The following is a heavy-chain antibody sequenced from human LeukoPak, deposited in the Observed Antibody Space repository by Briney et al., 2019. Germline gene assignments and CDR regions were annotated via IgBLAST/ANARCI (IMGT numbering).Heavy chain of an antibody. CDR1: GYTFTSYG. CDR2: ISAYNGNT. Sequence: ASVKVSCKASGYTFTSYGISWVRQAPGQGLEWMGWISAYNGNTNYAQELQGRVTMTTDTSTSTAYMELRSLRSDDTAVYYCASTRSLAVTAPDDYWGQGTLATVSS. V-gene: IGHV1-18*01. J-gene: IGHJ4*02. D-gene: IGHD2-21*02. CDR3: ASTRSLAVTAPDDY.